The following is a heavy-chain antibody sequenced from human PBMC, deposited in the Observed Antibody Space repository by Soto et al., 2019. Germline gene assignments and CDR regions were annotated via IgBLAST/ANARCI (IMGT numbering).Heavy chain of an antibody. J-gene: IGHJ6*02. V-gene: IGHV3-21*01. CDR1: GFTFSTYS. CDR2: ISSSGGYI. CDR3: ARVRRATAAYYYYYGLDV. D-gene: IGHD6-13*01. Sequence: GGSLRLSCAASGFTFSTYSMNWVRQAPGKGLEWVSSISSSGGYIYYADSVKGRFTISRDNAKNSLYLQMNSLRAEDTAVYYCARVRRATAAYYYYYGLDVWGQGTTVTVSS.